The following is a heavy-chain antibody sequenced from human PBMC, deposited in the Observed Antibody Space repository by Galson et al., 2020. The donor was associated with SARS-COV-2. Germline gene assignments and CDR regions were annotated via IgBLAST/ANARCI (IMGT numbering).Heavy chain of an antibody. D-gene: IGHD6-13*01. V-gene: IGHV3-23*01. J-gene: IGHJ4*02. CDR3: VKNRQQPVHYFDY. Sequence: GGSLRLSCSASGFTFSDYAMTWVRQAPGKGLEWVSSISGSSSSAYYVDSVKGRFTISRDNSKNTLFLQMNSLSADDTARYFCVKNRQQPVHYFDYWGQGTLVTVSS. CDR2: ISGSSSSA. CDR1: GFTFSDYA.